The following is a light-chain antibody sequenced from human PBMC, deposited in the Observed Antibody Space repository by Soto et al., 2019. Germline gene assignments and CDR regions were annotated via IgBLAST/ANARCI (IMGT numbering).Light chain of an antibody. CDR1: SSDVGGYNY. CDR2: EVS. J-gene: IGLJ1*01. CDR3: SSYVGTNIYV. V-gene: IGLV2-8*01. Sequence: QSVLTQPPSASGSPGQSVTISCTGTSSDVGGYNYVSWYQQHPGKAPKLMIYEVSKRPSGVPDRFSGSKSGNTASLTVSGLQAEDEADYSCSSYVGTNIYVFGTGTQLTVL.